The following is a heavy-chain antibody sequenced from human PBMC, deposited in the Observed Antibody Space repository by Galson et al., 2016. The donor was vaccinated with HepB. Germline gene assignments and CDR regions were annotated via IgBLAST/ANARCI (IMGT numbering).Heavy chain of an antibody. CDR3: ARRKTALPEDSLYYFDY. J-gene: IGHJ4*02. CDR1: GFSLSTSGVG. V-gene: IGHV2-5*02. D-gene: IGHD1-14*01. Sequence: PALVKPTQTLTLTCTFSGFSLSTSGVGVGWIRQPPGKALEWLALIYWDDVKRYSPSLKSKLTITKDTSKNHVVLRMTNMDPVDTGTYYCARRKTALPEDSLYYFDYWGQGTLVTVSS. CDR2: IYWDDVK.